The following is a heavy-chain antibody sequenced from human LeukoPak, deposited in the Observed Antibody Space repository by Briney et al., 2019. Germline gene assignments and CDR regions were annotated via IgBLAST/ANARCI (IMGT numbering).Heavy chain of an antibody. J-gene: IGHJ3*02. CDR1: GESIGSNF. CDR3: ARDPIAGSFSDAFDI. V-gene: IGHV4-59*01. D-gene: IGHD1-26*01. Sequence: SETLSLTCTVSGESIGSNFWSWIRQPPGKGLEWIGYIFYTGTTTYNASLKSRVTISLDTSKNQFSLKLSSVTAADTAVYYCARDPIAGSFSDAFDIWGQGTMVTVSS. CDR2: IFYTGTT.